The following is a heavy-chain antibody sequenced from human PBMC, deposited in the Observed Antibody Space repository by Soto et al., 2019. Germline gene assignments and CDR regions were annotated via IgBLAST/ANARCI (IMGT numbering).Heavy chain of an antibody. J-gene: IGHJ3*02. CDR3: ARGPLRDASDM. Sequence: QPWGSLRLSCVAYGFDFRSYEMNWVRQAPGKGLEWVSNIRANDEIIYYADSVKGRVSVSRDNAKNSLFLEMNSLSVDDTAVYYCARGPLRDASDMSGQGKMVSAS. CDR2: IRANDEII. D-gene: IGHD2-21*01. V-gene: IGHV3-48*03. CDR1: GFDFRSYE.